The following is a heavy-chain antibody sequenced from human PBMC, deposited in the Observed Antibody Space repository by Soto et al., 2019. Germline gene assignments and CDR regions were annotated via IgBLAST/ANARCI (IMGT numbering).Heavy chain of an antibody. J-gene: IGHJ4*02. V-gene: IGHV3-74*01. Sequence: EVQLVESGGGLVQPGVSLSLSCEASGFTFSTFWMHWVRQAPGNGLVWVSRINSDGISTYYADSVKGRVTISRDNAKNTLYLQLHSLRHEATAVYYCARDFEYWGQGTLVTVSS. CDR3: ARDFEY. CDR2: INSDGIST. CDR1: GFTFSTFW.